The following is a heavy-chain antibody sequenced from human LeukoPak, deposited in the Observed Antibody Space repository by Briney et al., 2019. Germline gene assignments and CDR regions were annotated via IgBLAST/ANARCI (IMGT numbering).Heavy chain of an antibody. CDR1: GYSISSGYY. CDR2: IYHSGST. Sequence: PPETLSLTCAVSGYSISSGYYWGWIRQPPGKGLEWIGSIYHSGSTYYNPSLKSRVTISIDTSKNRFSLKVSSVIAADTAMYYCARGGSRSYTSSTLDYWGQGTLVTVSS. CDR3: ARGGSRSYTSSTLDY. J-gene: IGHJ4*02. V-gene: IGHV4-38-2*01. D-gene: IGHD6-6*01.